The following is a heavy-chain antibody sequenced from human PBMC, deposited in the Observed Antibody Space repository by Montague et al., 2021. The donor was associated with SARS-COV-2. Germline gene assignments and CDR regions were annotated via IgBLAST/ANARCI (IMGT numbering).Heavy chain of an antibody. Sequence: SLRLSCAASGFTFSSYAMHWVRQAPGKGLEWVAVISYDGSNKYYADSVKGRFTISRDNSKNTLYLQMNSLRAEDTAVYYCARDLLLYFDWSTALLYYYYYGMDVWGQGTTVTVSS. J-gene: IGHJ6*02. V-gene: IGHV3-30-3*01. D-gene: IGHD3-9*01. CDR1: GFTFSSYA. CDR3: ARDLLLYFDWSTALLYYYYYGMDV. CDR2: ISYDGSNK.